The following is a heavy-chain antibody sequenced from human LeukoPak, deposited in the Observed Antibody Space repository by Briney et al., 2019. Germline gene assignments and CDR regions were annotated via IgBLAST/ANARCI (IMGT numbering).Heavy chain of an antibody. CDR2: ISYDGSNQ. Sequence: GGSLRLSCAASGFSLSNYGMHWVRQAPGKGLEWVSVISYDGSNQYYGDSVKGRFTISRDNSKNTLYLQMNFLRAVDTAVYHCAKEDYDGSGSYLGYWGQGTLVTVSS. V-gene: IGHV3-30*18. CDR3: AKEDYDGSGSYLGY. D-gene: IGHD3-10*01. J-gene: IGHJ4*02. CDR1: GFSLSNYG.